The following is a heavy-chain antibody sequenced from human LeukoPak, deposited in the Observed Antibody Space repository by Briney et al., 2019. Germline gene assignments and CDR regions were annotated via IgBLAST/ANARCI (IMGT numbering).Heavy chain of an antibody. CDR1: GESLSGYY. CDR2: INHSGST. Sequence: SETLSLTCAVYGESLSGYYWSWIRQPPGKGLEWIGEINHSGSTNYYPSLKSRVTISVDTSKNQLSLKLSSVTAADTAVYYCARGPPYYYCGMDVWGQGTTVTVSS. J-gene: IGHJ6*02. D-gene: IGHD3-16*01. V-gene: IGHV4-34*01. CDR3: ARGPPYYYCGMDV.